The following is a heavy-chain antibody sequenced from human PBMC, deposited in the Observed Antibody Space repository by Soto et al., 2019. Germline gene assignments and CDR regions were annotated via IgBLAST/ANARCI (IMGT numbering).Heavy chain of an antibody. D-gene: IGHD3-22*01. V-gene: IGHV1-18*01. CDR1: GYTFTSYG. J-gene: IGHJ5*02. CDR2: ISAYNGNT. CDR3: AREKYYDSSGYYSP. Sequence: VKVSCKASGYTFTSYGISWVRQAPGQGLEWMGWISAYNGNTNYAQKLQGRVTMTTDTSTSTAYMELRSLRSDDTAVYYCAREKYYDSSGYYSPWGQGTLVTVSS.